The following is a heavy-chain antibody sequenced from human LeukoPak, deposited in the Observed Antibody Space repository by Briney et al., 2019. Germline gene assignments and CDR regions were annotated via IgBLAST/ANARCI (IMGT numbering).Heavy chain of an antibody. J-gene: IGHJ1*01. V-gene: IGHV3-74*01. CDR2: INGDGSIT. Sequence: GGSLRLSCSASGFTFSTYWMHWVRQAPGKGLVWVSRINGDGSITSYADSVKGRFTISRDSSKNTLYLQMNSLRAEDTAIYYCAKGTRGFGDFQYFQHWGQGTLVTVSS. CDR1: GFTFSTYW. CDR3: AKGTRGFGDFQYFQH. D-gene: IGHD3-10*01.